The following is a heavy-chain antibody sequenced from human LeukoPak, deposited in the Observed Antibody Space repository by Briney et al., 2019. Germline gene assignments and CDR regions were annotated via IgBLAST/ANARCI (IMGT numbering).Heavy chain of an antibody. D-gene: IGHD5-18*01. Sequence: GGSPRLSCAASGFTFSSYWMSWVRQAPGKGLEWVANIKQDGSEKYYVDSVKGRFTISRDNAKNSLYLQMNSLRAEDTAVYYCVKGFAYSYGSGTDWGQGTLVTVSS. CDR2: IKQDGSEK. CDR3: VKGFAYSYGSGTD. CDR1: GFTFSSYW. V-gene: IGHV3-7*01. J-gene: IGHJ4*02.